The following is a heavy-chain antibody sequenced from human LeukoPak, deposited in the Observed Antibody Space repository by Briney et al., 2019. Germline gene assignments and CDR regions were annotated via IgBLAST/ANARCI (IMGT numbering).Heavy chain of an antibody. CDR2: VSAYNGKT. CDR3: ARGGTSYPCIDY. D-gene: IGHD1-26*01. Sequence: ASVKVSCKTSGYTFTTTYINWVRQAPGQGLEWMGWVSAYNGKTSYAQKFQGRVTMTIDTSTTTPYMDLTSLTFDDPDVYYCARGGTSYPCIDYWGQGTLVTVSS. CDR1: GYTFTTTY. J-gene: IGHJ4*02. V-gene: IGHV1-18*01.